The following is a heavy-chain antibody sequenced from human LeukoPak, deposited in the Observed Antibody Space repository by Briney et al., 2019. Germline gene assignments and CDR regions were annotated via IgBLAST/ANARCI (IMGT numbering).Heavy chain of an antibody. CDR3: ARDCSGGSCYGAFDI. D-gene: IGHD2-15*01. V-gene: IGHV4-30-4*01. Sequence: SETLSLTCTVSGASIRSGDYYWSWIRQPPGKGLEWIGYIYDSGSTYYNPSLKSRITISVDTSENRFSLKLSSVTATDTAVYYCARDCSGGSCYGAFDIWGQGTMVTVSS. CDR1: GASIRSGDYY. J-gene: IGHJ3*02. CDR2: IYDSGST.